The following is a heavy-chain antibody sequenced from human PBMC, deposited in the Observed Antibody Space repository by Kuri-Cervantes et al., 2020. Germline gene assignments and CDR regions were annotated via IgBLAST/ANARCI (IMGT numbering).Heavy chain of an antibody. V-gene: IGHV3-74*01. Sequence: GESLKISCAASGFTFSSYWMNWVRQGPGKGLVWVSRINSDGSSITYADLVKGRFSISRDNAKNSLYLQMNSLRTEDTAVYYCARQNRGYDERLDLWGQGTLVTVSS. D-gene: IGHD5-12*01. J-gene: IGHJ5*02. CDR2: INSDGSSI. CDR3: ARQNRGYDERLDL. CDR1: GFTFSSYW.